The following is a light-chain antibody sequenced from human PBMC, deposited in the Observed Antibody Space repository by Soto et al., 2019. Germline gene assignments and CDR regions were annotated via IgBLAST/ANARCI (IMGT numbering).Light chain of an antibody. Sequence: DIQMTQSPSTLSASVGDRVTITCRASQSISSWLAWYQQKPGKAPNLLIYKASSLEGGVPSRFSGSGSGTEFTPTHNSLQPDDFATYYCQQYNTNPWTFGQGTKVEIK. V-gene: IGKV1-5*03. J-gene: IGKJ1*01. CDR1: QSISSW. CDR2: KAS. CDR3: QQYNTNPWT.